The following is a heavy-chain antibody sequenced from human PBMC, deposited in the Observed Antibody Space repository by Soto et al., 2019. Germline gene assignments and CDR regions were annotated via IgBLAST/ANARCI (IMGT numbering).Heavy chain of an antibody. V-gene: IGHV4-39*01. D-gene: IGHD1-26*01. Sequence: QLQLQESGPGLVKPSETLSLICTVSGGSISSRSYYWGWIRQPPGKGLEWIGSIYYSGSTYYNPSLKSRATISVDTSKNQFSLKLSSVTAADTAVYYCASPPGNYYGWFDPWGQGTLVTVSS. CDR1: GGSISSRSYY. J-gene: IGHJ5*02. CDR3: ASPPGNYYGWFDP. CDR2: IYYSGST.